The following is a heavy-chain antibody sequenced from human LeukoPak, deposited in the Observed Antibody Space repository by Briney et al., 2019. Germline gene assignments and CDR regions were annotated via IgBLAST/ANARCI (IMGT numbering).Heavy chain of an antibody. J-gene: IGHJ4*02. V-gene: IGHV3-64D*09. D-gene: IGHD3-10*01. CDR1: GFTFRSYA. CDR2: ISSSGDST. CDR3: MKGIRQYAYGTFDY. Sequence: PGGSLRLSCSASGFTFRSYAMLWVRQAPGKGLEYVSAISSSGDSTYYADSLKGRFTISRDNSKNTLYLQMRSLRPEDTAVYYCMKGIRQYAYGTFDYWGQGTLVTVSS.